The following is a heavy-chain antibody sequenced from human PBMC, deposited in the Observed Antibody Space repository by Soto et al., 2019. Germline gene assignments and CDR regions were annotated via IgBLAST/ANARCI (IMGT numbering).Heavy chain of an antibody. V-gene: IGHV3-23*01. CDR2: ISGSGGST. Sequence: VVSMRLSCASSGFTCGSFAGRWVRQATGKGLEWVSAISGSGGSTYYADSVKGRFTISRDNSKNTLYLQMNSLRAEDTAVYYCARDPKYPYYYIGVWGKGTTVTVPS. J-gene: IGHJ6*03. D-gene: IGHD2-2*01. CDR1: GFTCGSFA. CDR3: ARDPKYPYYYIGV.